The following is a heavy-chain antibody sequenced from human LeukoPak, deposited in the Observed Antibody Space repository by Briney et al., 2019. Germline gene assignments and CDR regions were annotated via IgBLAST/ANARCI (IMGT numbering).Heavy chain of an antibody. V-gene: IGHV4-34*01. D-gene: IGHD6-13*01. CDR2: INHSGST. Sequence: SETLSLTCAVYGGSFSGYYWSWIRQPPGKGLEWIGEINHSGSTNYNPSLKSRVTISVDTSKNQFSLKLSSVTAADTAVYYCARGYSSSWRRYYFDYWGQGTLVTVSS. CDR3: ARGYSSSWRRYYFDY. CDR1: GGSFSGYY. J-gene: IGHJ4*02.